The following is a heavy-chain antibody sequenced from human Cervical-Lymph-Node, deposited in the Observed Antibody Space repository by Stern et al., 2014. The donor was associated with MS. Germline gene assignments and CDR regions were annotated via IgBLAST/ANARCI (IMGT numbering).Heavy chain of an antibody. V-gene: IGHV3-21*01. CDR3: AREGTYCSSSSCHFDS. J-gene: IGHJ4*02. CDR1: GFTFSTYT. Sequence: EVQLVESGGGLVKPGGSLRLSCAASGFTFSTYTMNWVRQAPGKGLEWVSSISGDDSYIFHADSLKVRFSISRDNAKNSLYLQMNSLRAEDTAVYYCAREGTYCSSSSCHFDSWGRGTLVTVSS. D-gene: IGHD2-15*01. CDR2: ISGDDSYI.